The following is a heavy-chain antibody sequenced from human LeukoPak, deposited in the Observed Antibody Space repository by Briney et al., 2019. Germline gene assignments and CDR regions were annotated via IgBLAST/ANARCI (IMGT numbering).Heavy chain of an antibody. V-gene: IGHV4-34*01. J-gene: IGHJ5*02. CDR3: ARGSWILWFGEPNNWFDP. D-gene: IGHD3-10*01. CDR1: GGSFSGYY. CDR2: INHSGST. Sequence: KPSETLSLTCAVYGGSFSGYYWSWIRQPPGKGLEWIGEINHSGSTNYNPSLKSRVTISVDTSKNQFSLKLSSVTAADTAVYYCARGSWILWFGEPNNWFDPWGQGTLVTVSS.